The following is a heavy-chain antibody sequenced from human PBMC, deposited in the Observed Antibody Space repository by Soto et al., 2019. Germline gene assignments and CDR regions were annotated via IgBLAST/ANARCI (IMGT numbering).Heavy chain of an antibody. Sequence: SVKVSCKASGGTFSSYASSWVRQAPGQGLEWMGGIIPIFGTANYAQKFQGRVTITADESTSTAYMELSSLRSEDTAVYYCARDPLKGRIQFLEFGYWGQGTLVTVSS. J-gene: IGHJ4*02. V-gene: IGHV1-69*13. CDR1: GGTFSSYA. CDR2: IIPIFGTA. CDR3: ARDPLKGRIQFLEFGY. D-gene: IGHD3-3*01.